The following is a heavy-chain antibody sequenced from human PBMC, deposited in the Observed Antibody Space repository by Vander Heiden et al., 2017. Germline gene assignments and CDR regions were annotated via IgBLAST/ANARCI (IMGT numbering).Heavy chain of an antibody. J-gene: IGHJ4*02. V-gene: IGHV1-18*01. CDR1: GYPFTSYG. CDR3: ARDCSGGSCYGLGFDH. Sequence: QVQLVQSGAEVKKPGASVKVSCKASGYPFTSYGISWVRQAPGQGLEWMGWISVYKGNTRSAQKIQGRVTMTTDISTSTAYMELRSLRSDDTAIYYCARDCSGGSCYGLGFDHWGQGTLVTVSS. D-gene: IGHD2-15*01. CDR2: ISVYKGNT.